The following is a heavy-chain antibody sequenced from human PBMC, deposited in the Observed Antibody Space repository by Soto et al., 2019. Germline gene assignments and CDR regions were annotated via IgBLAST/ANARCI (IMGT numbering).Heavy chain of an antibody. CDR2: IYYSGST. V-gene: IGHV4-39*01. CDR3: ARHSDYGDYVAYFDY. J-gene: IGHJ4*02. D-gene: IGHD4-17*01. Sequence: SETLSLTCTVSGGSISSSSYYWGWIRQPPGKGLEWIGSIYYSGSTYYNPSLKSRVTISVDTSKNQFSLKLSSVTAADTAVYYCARHSDYGDYVAYFDYWGQGTLVTVSS. CDR1: GGSISSSSYY.